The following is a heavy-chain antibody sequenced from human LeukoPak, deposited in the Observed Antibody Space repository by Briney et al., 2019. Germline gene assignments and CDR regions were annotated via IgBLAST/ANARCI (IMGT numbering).Heavy chain of an antibody. CDR3: ARGLWLVDY. V-gene: IGHV3-74*01. J-gene: IGHJ4*02. D-gene: IGHD5-18*01. Sequence: GGSLRLSCEVSGITFTDYWMHWVRQAPGKGLVWVSRINSDGSSTSYADSVKGRFTISRDNAKNTLYLQMNSLRAEDTAVYYCARGLWLVDYWGQGTLVTVSS. CDR1: GITFTDYW. CDR2: INSDGSST.